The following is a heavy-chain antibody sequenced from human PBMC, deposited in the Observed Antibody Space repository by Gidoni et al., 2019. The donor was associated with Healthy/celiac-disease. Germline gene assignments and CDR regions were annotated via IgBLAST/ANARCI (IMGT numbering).Heavy chain of an antibody. CDR3: AKGEGDYVQDAFDI. CDR2: SSGSGGST. CDR1: GFTFSSYA. Sequence: EVQLLESGGGLVQPGGSLRLPCAAYGFTFSSYAMSWVRQAPGKGLGVVSASSGSGGSTYYADSVKGRFTISRDNSKNTLYLQMNSLRAEDTAVYYCAKGEGDYVQDAFDIWGQGTMVTVSS. J-gene: IGHJ3*02. D-gene: IGHD4-17*01. V-gene: IGHV3-23*01.